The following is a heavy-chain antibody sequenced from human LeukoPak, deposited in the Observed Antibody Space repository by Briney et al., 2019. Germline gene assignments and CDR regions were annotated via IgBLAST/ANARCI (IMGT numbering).Heavy chain of an antibody. Sequence: PGGSLRLSGAASGFTFSSYAMSWVRQAPGKGLEWVSAISGSGSNTYYADAVKGRFTISRDNSKNTLYLQMNSLRAEDTAVYYCAKDYYDSSGYDYWGQGTLVTVSS. CDR1: GFTFSSYA. D-gene: IGHD3-22*01. J-gene: IGHJ4*02. V-gene: IGHV3-23*01. CDR3: AKDYYDSSGYDY. CDR2: ISGSGSNT.